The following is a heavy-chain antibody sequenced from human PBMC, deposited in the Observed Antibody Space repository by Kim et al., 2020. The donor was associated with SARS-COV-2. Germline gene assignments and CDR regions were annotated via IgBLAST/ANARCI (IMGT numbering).Heavy chain of an antibody. CDR1: GGSISSGGYY. CDR3: ASSSTGTTPDFDY. Sequence: SETLSLTCTVSGGSISSGGYYWSWIRQHPGKGLEWIGYIYYSGSTYYNPSLKSRVTISVDTSKNQFSLKLSSVTAADTAVYYCASSSTGTTPDFDYWGQGTLGTVSS. V-gene: IGHV4-31*03. CDR2: IYYSGST. D-gene: IGHD1-7*01. J-gene: IGHJ4*02.